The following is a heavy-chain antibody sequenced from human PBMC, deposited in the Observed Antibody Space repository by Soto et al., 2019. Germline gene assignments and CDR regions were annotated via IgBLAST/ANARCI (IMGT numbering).Heavy chain of an antibody. CDR1: GGSISSGGYY. J-gene: IGHJ4*02. D-gene: IGHD6-13*01. V-gene: IGHV4-31*03. CDR3: ARGGIAAAAPPDY. Sequence: PSETLSLTCTVSGGSISSGGYYWSWIRQHPGKGLKWIGYIYYSGSTYYNPSLKSRVTISVDTSKNQFSLKLSSVTAADTAVYYCARGGIAAAAPPDYWGQGTLVTVSS. CDR2: IYYSGST.